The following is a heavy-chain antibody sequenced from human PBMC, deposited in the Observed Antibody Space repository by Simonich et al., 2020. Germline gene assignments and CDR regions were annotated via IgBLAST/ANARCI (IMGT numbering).Heavy chain of an antibody. CDR3: ARGALTGDYYYMDV. CDR1: GYTFTGYY. V-gene: IGHV1-2*02. D-gene: IGHD7-27*01. J-gene: IGHJ6*03. CDR2: IKPNSGGT. Sequence: QVQLVQSGAEVKKPGASVKVSCKASGYTFTGYYMHWVRKAPGQGLEWMGWIKPNSGGTNYAKKCQGRVTMTRDTSISTAYMELSRLRSDDTAVYYCARGALTGDYYYMDVWGKGTTVTVSS.